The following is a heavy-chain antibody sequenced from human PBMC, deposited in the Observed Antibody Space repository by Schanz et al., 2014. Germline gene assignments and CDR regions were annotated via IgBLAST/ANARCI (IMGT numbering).Heavy chain of an antibody. CDR1: GLNFDYYG. J-gene: IGHJ4*02. CDR2: IGYDGSEK. Sequence: QVQLVESGGGVVQPGRSLRLSCATSGLNFDYYGMNWVRQAPGKGLEWVANIGYDGSEKYYADSVKGRFTISRDSSKNTLYLQVNSLRAEDTAVYYCAKHVRSLTGNDYWGQGTLVTVSS. V-gene: IGHV3-33*06. D-gene: IGHD3-9*01. CDR3: AKHVRSLTGNDY.